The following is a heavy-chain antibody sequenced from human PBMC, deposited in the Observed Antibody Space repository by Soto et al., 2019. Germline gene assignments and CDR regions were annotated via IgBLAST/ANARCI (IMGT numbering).Heavy chain of an antibody. D-gene: IGHD1-26*01. CDR1: GFSLNTRAVG. J-gene: IGHJ4*02. V-gene: IGHV2-5*02. CDR3: AHRALSGSRYYFDF. Sequence: SGPTLVNPTQTLTLTCSLSGFSLNTRAVGVGWIRQPPGKALEWLALISWDDNKRYRPSLESRLSIAKDTSGNQVVLTMTNVEPLDTATYYCAHRALSGSRYYFDFWGLGTLVTVSS. CDR2: ISWDDNK.